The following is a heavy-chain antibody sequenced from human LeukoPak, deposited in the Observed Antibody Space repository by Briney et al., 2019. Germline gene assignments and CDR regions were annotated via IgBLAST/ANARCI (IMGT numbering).Heavy chain of an antibody. D-gene: IGHD3-3*01. CDR2: IFYSGRT. V-gene: IGHV4-39*01. Sequence: SETLSLTCTVSGASIGGSNYYWGWVRQPPGMGLEWIGSIFYSGRTYFNPSLKRRFTISVDTSKNQFSLRLSSVTAADAAVYYCARHEEEDGRNAKTFWYWGQGTLVTVSS. J-gene: IGHJ4*02. CDR1: GASIGGSNYY. CDR3: ARHEEEDGRNAKTFWY.